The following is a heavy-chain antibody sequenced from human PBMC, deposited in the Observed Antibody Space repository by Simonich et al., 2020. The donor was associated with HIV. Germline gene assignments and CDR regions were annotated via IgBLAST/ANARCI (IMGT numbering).Heavy chain of an antibody. D-gene: IGHD3-10*01. Sequence: QVQLVQSGAEVKKPGSSVKVSCKASGGTFNNYTINWVRQAPGQGLEWMGGVIPVLGGANSAQKFQGRVTITAKKSTSTGYRELSSLRSEDTAVYYCASLPSVDLVMVGAAYYFDYWGQGTPVTVSS. J-gene: IGHJ4*02. CDR2: VIPVLGGA. CDR3: ASLPSVDLVMVGAAYYFDY. CDR1: GGTFNNYT. V-gene: IGHV1-69*10.